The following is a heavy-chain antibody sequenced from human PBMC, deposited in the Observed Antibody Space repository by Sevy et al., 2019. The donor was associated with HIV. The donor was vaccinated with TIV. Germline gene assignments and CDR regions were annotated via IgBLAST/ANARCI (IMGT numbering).Heavy chain of an antibody. D-gene: IGHD5-18*01. CDR2: FNPGNGDT. Sequence: ASVKVSCKASGYTFTHYPIHWVRQAPGQGLEWVGWFNPGNGDTKSSQKLQGRVTITTDTSANTAYMELSSLRSEDTAVYYCSRGLNTPMVTGQGLDYWGQGTLVTVSS. CDR3: SRGLNTPMVTGQGLDY. V-gene: IGHV1-3*01. J-gene: IGHJ4*02. CDR1: GYTFTHYP.